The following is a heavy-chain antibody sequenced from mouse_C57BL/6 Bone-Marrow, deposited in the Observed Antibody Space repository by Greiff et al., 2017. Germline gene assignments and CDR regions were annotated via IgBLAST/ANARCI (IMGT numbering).Heavy chain of an antibody. CDR2: IYPGGGYT. CDR3: ARSKGFDY. J-gene: IGHJ2*01. CDR1: GYTFTNYW. Sequence: VQVVESGAELVRPGTSVKMSCKASGYTFTNYWIGWAKQRPGHGLEWIGDIYPGGGYTNYNEKFKGKATLTADKSSSTAYMQFSSLTSEDSAIYYCARSKGFDYWGQGTTLTVSS. V-gene: IGHV1-63*01.